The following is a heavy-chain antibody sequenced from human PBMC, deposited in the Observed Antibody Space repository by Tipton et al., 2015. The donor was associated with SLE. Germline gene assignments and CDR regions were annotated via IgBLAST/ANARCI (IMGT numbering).Heavy chain of an antibody. CDR1: GFTFSSYW. D-gene: IGHD6-6*01. CDR2: INSDGSST. CDR3: ARVTYSSSEGY. Sequence: SLRLSCAASGFTFSSYWLHWVRQAPGKGLVWVSRINSDGSSTGYADSVKGRFTISRDNAKNTLYLQMNSLRAEDTAVYYCARVTYSSSEGYWGQGTLVTVSS. J-gene: IGHJ4*02. V-gene: IGHV3-74*01.